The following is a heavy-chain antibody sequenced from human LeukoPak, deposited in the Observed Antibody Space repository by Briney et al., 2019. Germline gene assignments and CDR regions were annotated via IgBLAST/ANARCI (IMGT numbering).Heavy chain of an antibody. D-gene: IGHD3-10*01. J-gene: IGHJ3*02. CDR1: GFTFSSYG. Sequence: GGSLRLSCAASGFTFSSYGMHCVRQAPGKGLEWVAVISYDGSNKYYADSVKGRFTISRDNAKNSLYLQMNSLRAEDTAVYYCASGDYYGSIWGQGTMVTVSS. CDR2: ISYDGSNK. V-gene: IGHV3-30*03. CDR3: ASGDYYGSI.